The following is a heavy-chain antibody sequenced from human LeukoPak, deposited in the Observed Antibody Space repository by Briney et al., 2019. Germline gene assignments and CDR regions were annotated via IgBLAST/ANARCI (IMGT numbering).Heavy chain of an antibody. CDR1: GYIFTSYD. J-gene: IGHJ6*03. CDR3: SRGVTWYYYMDV. V-gene: IGHV1-8*01. CDR2: MNPNSGNT. Sequence: ASVKVSCKASGYIFTSYDINWVRQATGQGLEWMGWMNPNSGNTGYAQKFQGRVTMTRNTSISTAYMELSSLRSEDTAVYYCSRGVTWYYYMDVWGKGTTVTISS. D-gene: IGHD3-10*01.